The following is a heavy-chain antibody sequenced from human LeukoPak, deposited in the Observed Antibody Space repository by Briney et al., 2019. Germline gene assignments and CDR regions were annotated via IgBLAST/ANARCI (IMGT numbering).Heavy chain of an antibody. D-gene: IGHD4-23*01. CDR1: GGSISSSSYY. CDR3: ARLKTTDTTVVTGFDP. J-gene: IGHJ5*02. V-gene: IGHV4-39*01. Sequence: SETLSLTCTVSGGSISSSSYYWGWIRQPPGKGLEWIGSIYYSGSTNYNPSLKSRVTISVDTSKNQFSLKLSSVTAADTAVYYCARLKTTDTTVVTGFDPWGQGTLVTVSS. CDR2: IYYSGST.